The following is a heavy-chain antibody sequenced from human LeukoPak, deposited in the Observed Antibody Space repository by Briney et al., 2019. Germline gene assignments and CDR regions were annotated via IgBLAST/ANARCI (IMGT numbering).Heavy chain of an antibody. V-gene: IGHV3-21*01. J-gene: IGHJ6*03. CDR1: GFTFSSYS. CDR2: ISSSSSYI. CDR3: AELGITMIGGV. D-gene: IGHD3-10*02. Sequence: GRSLRLSCAASGFTFSSYSMNWVRQAPGKGLEWVSFISSSSSYIHYADSVKGRFTISRDNAKNSLYLQMNSLRAEDTAVYYCAELGITMIGGVWGKGTTVTISS.